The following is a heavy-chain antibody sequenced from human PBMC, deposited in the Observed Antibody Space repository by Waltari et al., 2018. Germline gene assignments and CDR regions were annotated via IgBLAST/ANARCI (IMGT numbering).Heavy chain of an antibody. J-gene: IGHJ4*02. CDR2: ISWNSDNI. CDR1: GINFDYYA. Sequence: EVQLVGSGGGLVQPGRYLRLSCAVSGINFDYYAMHWVRQAPGEGLEWVASISWNSDNIGYADSVKGRFTISRDNAKNSLYLQMNSLRPEDTALYYCAKGHSGSYGLKDWGQGTLVTVSS. D-gene: IGHD1-26*01. V-gene: IGHV3-9*01. CDR3: AKGHSGSYGLKD.